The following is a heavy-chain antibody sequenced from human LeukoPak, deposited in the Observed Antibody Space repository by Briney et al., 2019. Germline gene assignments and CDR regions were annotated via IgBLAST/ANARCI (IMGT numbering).Heavy chain of an antibody. CDR3: ARRAGAYSHPYDY. Sequence: GGSLRLSCAASGFTFSTYAMHWVRQAPGKGLEWVAVISYDGSSKYYADSVKGRFTISIDNSKNTLYLQMNSLRAEDTAVYYCARRAGAYSHPYDYWGQGTLVTVSS. D-gene: IGHD4/OR15-4a*01. V-gene: IGHV3-30*14. CDR2: ISYDGSSK. J-gene: IGHJ4*02. CDR1: GFTFSTYA.